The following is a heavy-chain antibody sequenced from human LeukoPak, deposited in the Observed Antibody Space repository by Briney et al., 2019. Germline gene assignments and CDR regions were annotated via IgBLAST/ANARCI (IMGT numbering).Heavy chain of an antibody. Sequence: ASVKVSCKASGYTFASYDINWVRQATGQGLEWMGWVNPDTGNTGYAQNFQGRVTITRNTSTSTAYMELSSLRSEDTAVYYCAKDRGYGDYRPFDWYFDLWGRGTLVTVSS. V-gene: IGHV1-8*01. CDR2: VNPDTGNT. J-gene: IGHJ2*01. D-gene: IGHD4-17*01. CDR3: AKDRGYGDYRPFDWYFDL. CDR1: GYTFASYD.